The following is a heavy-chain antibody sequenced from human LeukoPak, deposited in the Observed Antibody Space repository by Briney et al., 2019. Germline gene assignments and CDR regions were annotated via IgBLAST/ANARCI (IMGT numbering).Heavy chain of an antibody. CDR3: ARALLGYCSSTSCPYWFDP. CDR1: GGSISSYY. J-gene: IGHJ5*02. Sequence: SETLSLTCTVSGGSISSYYWSWIRQPAGKGLEWIGRIYTSGSTNYNPSLKSRLTMSVDPSNNQFSLKLSSVTAADTAVYYCARALLGYCSSTSCPYWFDPWGQGTLVTVSS. V-gene: IGHV4-4*07. CDR2: IYTSGST. D-gene: IGHD2-2*01.